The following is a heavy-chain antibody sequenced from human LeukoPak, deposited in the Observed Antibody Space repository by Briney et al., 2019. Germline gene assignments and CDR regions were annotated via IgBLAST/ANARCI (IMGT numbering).Heavy chain of an antibody. J-gene: IGHJ4*02. D-gene: IGHD3-22*01. CDR3: ASFLENYYDSSGDTRAY. Sequence: ASVKVSCKASGYTFTSYYMHWVRQAPGQGLEWMGIINPSGGSTSYAQKFQGRVTMTRDTSTSTVYVELSSLRSEDTAVYYCASFLENYYDSSGDTRAYWGQGTLVTVSS. CDR1: GYTFTSYY. CDR2: INPSGGST. V-gene: IGHV1-46*01.